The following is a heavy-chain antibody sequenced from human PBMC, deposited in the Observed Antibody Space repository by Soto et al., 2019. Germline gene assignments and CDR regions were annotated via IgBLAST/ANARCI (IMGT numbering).Heavy chain of an antibody. CDR1: GFAFSSYG. Sequence: QVQLVESRGGVVQPGRSLRLSCAASGFAFSSYGMHWVRQTPGKGLEWVALIWYDGSNQYYADSVKGRFTISRDNSKNTLYLQMHSLRAEDTAVYFCTRSPPGVAGRYYFDFWGQGTLVTVSS. J-gene: IGHJ4*02. CDR2: IWYDGSNQ. CDR3: TRSPPGVAGRYYFDF. V-gene: IGHV3-33*01. D-gene: IGHD6-6*01.